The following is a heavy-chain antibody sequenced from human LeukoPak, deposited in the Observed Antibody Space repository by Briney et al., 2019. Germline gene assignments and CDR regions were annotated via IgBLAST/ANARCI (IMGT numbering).Heavy chain of an antibody. D-gene: IGHD3-10*01. V-gene: IGHV3-21*01. CDR2: ISSSSNYI. J-gene: IGHJ5*02. Sequence: GGSLRLSCAASGFTFSNYWMHWVRQAPGKGLEWVSSISSSSNYIYYADSVKGRFTISRDNAKNSLYLQMNSLRAEDTAVYYCAREGGVLLWFGELSPGWFDPWGQGTLVTVSS. CDR3: AREGGVLLWFGELSPGWFDP. CDR1: GFTFSNYW.